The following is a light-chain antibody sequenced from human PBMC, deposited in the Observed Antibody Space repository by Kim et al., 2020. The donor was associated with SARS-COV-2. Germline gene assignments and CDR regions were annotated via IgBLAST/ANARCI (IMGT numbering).Light chain of an antibody. V-gene: IGLV1-44*01. CDR1: SSNTGSNA. Sequence: GQRVTISCAASSSNTGSNAVNWHQHLPETAPKLLIYNNNQRPSGVPDRFSASKSGTSASLAISGLQSEDEADYYCVAWDDSLNGWVFGGGTQLTVL. CDR2: NNN. J-gene: IGLJ3*02. CDR3: VAWDDSLNGWV.